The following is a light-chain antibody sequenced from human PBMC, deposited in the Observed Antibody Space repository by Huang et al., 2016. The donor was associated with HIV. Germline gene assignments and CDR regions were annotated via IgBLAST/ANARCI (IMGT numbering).Light chain of an antibody. CDR2: DAS. V-gene: IGKV3-11*01. CDR3: QQRSAWPRT. Sequence: EIVLTQSPATLSLSPGESATLSCRTSQSIFNYLSWYQQRPGQAPSLLIYDASNRATGVSARFSGSGSGTDFALTISNLEPEDFAVYYCQQRSAWPRTFGQGTKLEI. J-gene: IGKJ2*01. CDR1: QSIFNY.